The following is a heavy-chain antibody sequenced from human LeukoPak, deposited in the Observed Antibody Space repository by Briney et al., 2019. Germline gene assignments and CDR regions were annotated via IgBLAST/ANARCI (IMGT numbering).Heavy chain of an antibody. CDR2: IGSTSRPI. J-gene: IGHJ4*02. CDR1: GFTFSCYS. Sequence: GGSLRLSGVASGFTFSCYSMNWVRQAPGKGLDWVSSIGSTSRPIIYADSLKGRFTISRDDAKSSLYLQMNSLRAEDTAVYYCTRGDMTVTRHFDCWGQGTLVTVSS. D-gene: IGHD4-17*01. V-gene: IGHV3-21*01. CDR3: TRGDMTVTRHFDC.